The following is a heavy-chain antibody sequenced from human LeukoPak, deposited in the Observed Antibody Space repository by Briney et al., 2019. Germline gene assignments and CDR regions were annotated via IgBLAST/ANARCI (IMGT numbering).Heavy chain of an antibody. CDR3: AKGGTTVVDY. V-gene: IGHV3-74*01. Sequence: GGSLRLSCAASGFTFSSYAMHWVRQAPGKGLVWVSRINSDGNSITYADSVRGRFTISRDNAKNTLYLQMNSLRAEDTAVYYCAKGGTTVVDYWGQGTLVTVSS. D-gene: IGHD4-23*01. J-gene: IGHJ4*02. CDR2: INSDGNSI. CDR1: GFTFSSYA.